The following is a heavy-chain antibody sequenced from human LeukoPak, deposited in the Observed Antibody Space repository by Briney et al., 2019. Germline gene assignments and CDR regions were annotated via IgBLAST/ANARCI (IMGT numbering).Heavy chain of an antibody. D-gene: IGHD2-2*01. Sequence: GGSLRLSCAASGFTFDGYAMHWVRQAPGKGLEWVSLISGDGGSTYYADSVKGRFTISRDNSKNSLYLQMNSLRTEDTALYYCAKDIRSSVPAAMVDYWGQGTLVTVSS. V-gene: IGHV3-43*02. CDR2: ISGDGGST. CDR1: GFTFDGYA. CDR3: AKDIRSSVPAAMVDY. J-gene: IGHJ4*02.